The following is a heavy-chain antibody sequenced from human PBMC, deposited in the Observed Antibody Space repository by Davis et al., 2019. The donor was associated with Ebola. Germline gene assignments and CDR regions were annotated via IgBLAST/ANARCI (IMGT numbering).Heavy chain of an antibody. CDR1: GYTFTSYG. D-gene: IGHD4-17*01. V-gene: IGHV1-18*01. J-gene: IGHJ5*02. CDR3: ARVRGATVTTAYNWFDP. CDR2: ISAYNGNT. Sequence: AASVKVSCKASGYTFTSYGISWVRQAPGQGLEWMGWISAYNGNTNYAQKLQGRVTMTTDTSASTAYMELSSLRSEDTAVYYCARVRGATVTTAYNWFDPWGQGTLVTVSS.